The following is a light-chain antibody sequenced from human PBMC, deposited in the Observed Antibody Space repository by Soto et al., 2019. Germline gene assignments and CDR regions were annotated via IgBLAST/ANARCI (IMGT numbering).Light chain of an antibody. CDR3: QQSYSTLWT. CDR1: QSISSY. V-gene: IGKV1-39*01. CDR2: AAS. J-gene: IGKJ1*01. Sequence: DIQMTQSPSSLSASVGDRVTITCLASQSISSYLNWYQQKPGKAPKLLIYAASSLQSGVPSRFSGSGSWTDFTLTISSLQPEDFATYYCQQSYSTLWTFGQGTKVEIK.